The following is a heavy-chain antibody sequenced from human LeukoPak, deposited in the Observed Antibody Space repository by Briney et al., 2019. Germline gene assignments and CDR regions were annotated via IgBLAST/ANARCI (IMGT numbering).Heavy chain of an antibody. CDR3: AREGMAGRGLFDC. V-gene: IGHV3-20*04. Sequence: GGSLTLSCAASGFTFDDYAMSWVRHAPGKGLDLVSVINWNDGSTVYADSVKGRFTISRDNPKNSLYLQMNSLRAEDTAFYYCAREGMAGRGLFDCWGQGTLVTVSS. CDR2: INWNDGST. D-gene: IGHD5-24*01. J-gene: IGHJ4*02. CDR1: GFTFDDYA.